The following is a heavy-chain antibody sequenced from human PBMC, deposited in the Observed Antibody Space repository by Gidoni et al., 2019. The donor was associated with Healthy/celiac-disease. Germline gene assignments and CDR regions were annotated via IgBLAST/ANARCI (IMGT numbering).Heavy chain of an antibody. Sequence: QVQLVQSGAEVKKPGASVKVSCKASGYTFTSYYMHWVRQAPGQGLEWRGIINPSGGSTSYAQKFQGRVTMTRDTSTSTVYMELSSLRSEDTAVYYCARERQGVGATTFEADYWGQGTLVTVSS. CDR1: GYTFTSYY. CDR3: ARERQGVGATTFEADY. V-gene: IGHV1-46*01. J-gene: IGHJ4*02. D-gene: IGHD1-26*01. CDR2: INPSGGST.